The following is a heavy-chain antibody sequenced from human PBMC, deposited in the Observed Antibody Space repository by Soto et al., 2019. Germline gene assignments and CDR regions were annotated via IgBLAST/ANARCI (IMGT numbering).Heavy chain of an antibody. V-gene: IGHV3-33*01. D-gene: IGHD6-13*01. CDR3: ARDVVSSWYVPPGENWFDP. CDR2: IWYDGSNK. Sequence: GGSLRLSCAASGFTFSSYGMHWFRQGPGKGLEWVAVIWYDGSNKYYADSVKGRFTISRDNSKNTLYLQMNSLRAEDTAVYYCARDVVSSWYVPPGENWFDPWGKGSLVTVDS. CDR1: GFTFSSYG. J-gene: IGHJ5*02.